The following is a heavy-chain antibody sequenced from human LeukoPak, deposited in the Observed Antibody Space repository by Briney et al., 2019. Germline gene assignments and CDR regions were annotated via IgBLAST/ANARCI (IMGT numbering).Heavy chain of an antibody. CDR2: IKSKTDGGTT. CDR3: TTDSDYYDSSYFDY. CDR1: GITFSNAW. D-gene: IGHD3-22*01. V-gene: IGHV3-15*01. Sequence: PGGSLRLSCAASGITFSNAWRSWVRQAPGKGLEWVGRIKSKTDGGTTDYAAPVKGRITISRDDSKNTLCLQMNSLKTEDTAVYYCTTDSDYYDSSYFDYWGQGTLVTVSS. J-gene: IGHJ4*02.